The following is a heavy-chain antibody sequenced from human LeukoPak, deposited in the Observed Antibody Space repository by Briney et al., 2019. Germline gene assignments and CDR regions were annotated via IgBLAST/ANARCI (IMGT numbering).Heavy chain of an antibody. CDR1: GGSISRRNYY. J-gene: IGHJ4*02. D-gene: IGHD4-17*01. CDR2: IYYSGST. CDR3: ARHSIDHGDYYFDY. V-gene: IGHV4-39*01. Sequence: SETLSLTCTVSGGSISRRNYYWGWIRQPPGKGLEWIGSIYYSGSTYYNSSLKSRVTISVDTSKDQFSLKLSSVTAADTAVYYCARHSIDHGDYYFDYWGQGTLVTVSS.